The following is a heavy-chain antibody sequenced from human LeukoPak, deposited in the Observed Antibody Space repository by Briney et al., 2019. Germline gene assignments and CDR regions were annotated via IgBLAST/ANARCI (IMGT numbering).Heavy chain of an antibody. Sequence: ASVKVSCKTSGYTFTDYYMHWVRQAPGQGLEWMGWINPNSGGTSSAQKFQGRVTMARDTSITTVYMEVNWLTSDDTAIYYCARADRLHGGPYLIGPWGQGTLVTVSS. D-gene: IGHD2-21*01. J-gene: IGHJ5*02. CDR3: ARADRLHGGPYLIGP. CDR2: INPNSGGT. CDR1: GYTFTDYY. V-gene: IGHV1-2*02.